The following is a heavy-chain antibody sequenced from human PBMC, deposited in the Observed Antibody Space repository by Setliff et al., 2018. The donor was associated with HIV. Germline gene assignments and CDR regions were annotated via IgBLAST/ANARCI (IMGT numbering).Heavy chain of an antibody. CDR3: ARDHGMWDYGGNVLLHEYFLH. V-gene: IGHV1-2*02. D-gene: IGHD4-17*01. Sequence: GASVKVSCKASGYTFTGYYMHWVRQAPGQGLEWMGWITPNSGGTNYAQKFQGRVTMTRDTSISTAYMELSRLRSDDTAVYYCARDHGMWDYGGNVLLHEYFLHWGQGALVTVSS. J-gene: IGHJ1*01. CDR1: GYTFTGYY. CDR2: ITPNSGGT.